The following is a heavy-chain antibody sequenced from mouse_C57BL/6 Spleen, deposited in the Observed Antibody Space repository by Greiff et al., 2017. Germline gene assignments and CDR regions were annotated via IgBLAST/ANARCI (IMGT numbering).Heavy chain of an antibody. Sequence: EVKLMESGGGLVKPGGSLKLSCAASGFTFSSYAMSWVRQTPEKRLEWVATISAGGSYTYYPDNVKGRFTISRDNAKNNLYLQMSHLKSEDTAMYDCARAPSPLPSGFAYWGQGTLVTVSA. CDR2: ISAGGSYT. D-gene: IGHD6-1*01. CDR3: ARAPSPLPSGFAY. CDR1: GFTFSSYA. J-gene: IGHJ3*01. V-gene: IGHV5-4*03.